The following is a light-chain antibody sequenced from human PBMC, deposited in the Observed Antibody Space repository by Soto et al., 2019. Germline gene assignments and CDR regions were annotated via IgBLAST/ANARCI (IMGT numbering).Light chain of an antibody. CDR2: LGS. CDR1: QSLLHSNGYNY. V-gene: IGKV2-28*01. J-gene: IGKJ3*01. CDR3: GQALQAFT. Sequence: DIVMTQSPLSLPVTPGEPASISCRSSQSLLHSNGYNYWDWYLQKPGQAQQLLIYLGSNRASGVPERFNGSGSGTDFTLKISRVEAEDVGVYYCGQALQAFTFGPGTKVDI.